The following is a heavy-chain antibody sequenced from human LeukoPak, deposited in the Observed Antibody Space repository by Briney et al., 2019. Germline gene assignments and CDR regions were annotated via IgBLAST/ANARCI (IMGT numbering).Heavy chain of an antibody. CDR2: INPNTGGT. CDR1: GYTFTAYY. CDR3: ARALCSGGSCYPAPPGIDF. D-gene: IGHD2-15*01. Sequence: ASVTVSCKASGYTFTAYYMHWVRQAPGQGLEWMGWINPNTGGTNYAQNFPGRVTMTGDTSINTASMELSGLRSDDTAVYYCARALCSGGSCYPAPPGIDFWGQGTLVTVSS. J-gene: IGHJ4*02. V-gene: IGHV1-2*02.